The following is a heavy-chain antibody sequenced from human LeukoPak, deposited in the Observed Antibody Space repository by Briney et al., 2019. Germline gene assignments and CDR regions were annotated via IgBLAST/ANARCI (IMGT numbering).Heavy chain of an antibody. D-gene: IGHD3-10*01. CDR2: IYYSGST. CDR1: GVSISSSSYY. Sequence: SETLSLTCTVSGVSISSSSYYWGWIRQPPGKGLEWIGSIYYSGSTYYNPSLKSRVTISVDTSKNQFSLKLSSVTAADTAVYYCARPYGSGSYRGDAFDIWGQGTMVTVSS. J-gene: IGHJ3*02. CDR3: ARPYGSGSYRGDAFDI. V-gene: IGHV4-39*01.